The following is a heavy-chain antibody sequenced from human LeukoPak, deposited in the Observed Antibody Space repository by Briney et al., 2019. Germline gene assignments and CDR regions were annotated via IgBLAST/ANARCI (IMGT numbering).Heavy chain of an antibody. Sequence: SQTLSLTCTASGGSISSGGYYWSWIRQHPGKGLEWIGYIYYSGSTYYNPSLKSRVTISVDTSKNQFSLKLSSVTAADTAVYYCATAGGTSGSYYWDWFDPWGQGTLVTVSS. V-gene: IGHV4-31*03. CDR2: IYYSGST. J-gene: IGHJ5*02. CDR3: ATAGGTSGSYYWDWFDP. D-gene: IGHD1-26*01. CDR1: GGSISSGGYY.